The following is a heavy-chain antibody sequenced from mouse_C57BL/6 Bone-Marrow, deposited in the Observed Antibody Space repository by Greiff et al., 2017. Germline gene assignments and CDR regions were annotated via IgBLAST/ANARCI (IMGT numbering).Heavy chain of an antibody. CDR1: GYSITSGYY. D-gene: IGHD2-4*01. CDR2: ISYDGSN. V-gene: IGHV3-6*01. CDR3: ARVHYDYDRYFDV. J-gene: IGHJ1*03. Sequence: VQLKESGPGLVKPSQSLSLTCSVTGYSITSGYYWNWIRQFPGNKLEWKGYISYDGSNNYNPSLKNRISITRDTSKNQFFLKLNSVTTEDTATYYCARVHYDYDRYFDVWGTGTTVTVSS.